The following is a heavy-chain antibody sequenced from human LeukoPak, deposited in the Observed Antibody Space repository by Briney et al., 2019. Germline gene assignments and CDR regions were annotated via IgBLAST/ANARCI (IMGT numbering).Heavy chain of an antibody. CDR2: ISSSSSHI. V-gene: IGHV3-21*04. D-gene: IGHD2-2*01. J-gene: IGHJ6*03. CDR1: GFTFSSYS. CDR3: AKVGYCSSTSCYDYYYYYMDV. Sequence: GGSLRLSCAASGFTFSSYSMNWVRQAPGKGLEWVSSISSSSSHIYYADSVKGRFTISRDNSKNTLYLQMNSLRAEDTAVYYCAKVGYCSSTSCYDYYYYYMDVWGKGTTVTVSS.